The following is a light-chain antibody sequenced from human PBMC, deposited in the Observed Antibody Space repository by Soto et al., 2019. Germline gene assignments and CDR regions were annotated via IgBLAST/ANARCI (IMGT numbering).Light chain of an antibody. J-gene: IGLJ3*02. CDR3: QVCDSSSDDRSDPTSDRWV. V-gene: IGLV3-21*02. CDR2: DDS. Sequence: SYELTQPPSVSVAPGQTAMITCGGNNIGNKSVHWYQQRPGQAPALVVYDDSDRPSGIPDRLSGSNSENTATLTISRVEAGDEADFYCQVCDSSSDDRSDPTSDRWVFGGGTKLTVL. CDR1: NIGNKS.